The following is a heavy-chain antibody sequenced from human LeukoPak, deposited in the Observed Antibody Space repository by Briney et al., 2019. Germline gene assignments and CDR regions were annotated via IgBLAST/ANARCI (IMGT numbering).Heavy chain of an antibody. CDR1: GGSVSSYY. V-gene: IGHV4-4*07. CDR3: ARGSGDNWNIFDY. CDR2: THTSGST. D-gene: IGHD1/OR15-1a*01. Sequence: SETLSLTCTVSGGSVSSYYWSWIRQPAGKGLEWIGRTHTSGSTNYNPSLKSRVTISVDKSKNQSSLKLSSVTAADTAVYYCARGSGDNWNIFDYWGQGTLVTVSS. J-gene: IGHJ4*02.